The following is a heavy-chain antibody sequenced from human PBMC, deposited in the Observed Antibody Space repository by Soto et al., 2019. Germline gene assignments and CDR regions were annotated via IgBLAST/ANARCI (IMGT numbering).Heavy chain of an antibody. CDR3: ARDATGSPDF. Sequence: EVQLVESGGGLVQPGGSLRLSCAASGFTFSSYWMHWVRQAPGKGLVWVSRINSDESVTMYADSVKGRFTISRDNDKNTLYLQMNSVRAEDTAVYYCARDATGSPDFWGQGTLVTVSS. CDR2: INSDESVT. J-gene: IGHJ4*02. V-gene: IGHV3-74*03. D-gene: IGHD1-26*01. CDR1: GFTFSSYW.